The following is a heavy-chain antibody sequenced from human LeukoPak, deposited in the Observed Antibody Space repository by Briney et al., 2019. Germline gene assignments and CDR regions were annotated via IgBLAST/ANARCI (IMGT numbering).Heavy chain of an antibody. Sequence: GGSLRLSCAASGFTFRNYGMHWVRQAPGTGLEWVALILYDGSNQYYADSVKGRFTISRDNAKNTLYLQMYSLRAEDTALYYCAKDLHYYVAMDVWGQGTAVTVSS. V-gene: IGHV3-30*18. CDR3: AKDLHYYVAMDV. J-gene: IGHJ6*02. D-gene: IGHD3-10*02. CDR1: GFTFRNYG. CDR2: ILYDGSNQ.